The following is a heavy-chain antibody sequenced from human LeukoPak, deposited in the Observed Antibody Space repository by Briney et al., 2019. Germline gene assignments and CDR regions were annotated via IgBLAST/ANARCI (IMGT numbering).Heavy chain of an antibody. J-gene: IGHJ4*02. CDR2: ISDTGGRT. D-gene: IGHD3-22*01. V-gene: IGHV3-23*01. CDR3: AKRGVVIRVILVGFHKEAYYFDS. Sequence: GGSLRLFCAVSGITLSNYGMTWVRQAPGKGLEWVAGISDTGGRTNYADSVKGRFTISRDNPKNTLYLQMNSLRAEDTAVYFCAKRGVVIRVILVGFHKEAYYFDSWGQGALVTVSS. CDR1: GITLSNYG.